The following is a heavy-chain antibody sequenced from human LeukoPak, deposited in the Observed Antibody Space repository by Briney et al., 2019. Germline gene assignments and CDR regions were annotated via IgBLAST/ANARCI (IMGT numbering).Heavy chain of an antibody. V-gene: IGHV1-2*02. CDR2: INPNSGGT. D-gene: IGHD3-22*01. J-gene: IGHJ4*02. CDR1: GYTFTGYY. CDR3: ARNYYDSSGYYTVDY. Sequence: ASVNVSCTASGYTFTGYYMHWVRQAPGQGLEWMGWINPNSGGTNYAQKFQGRVTMTRDTSISTAYMELSRLRSDDTAVYYCARNYYDSSGYYTVDYWGQGTLVTVSS.